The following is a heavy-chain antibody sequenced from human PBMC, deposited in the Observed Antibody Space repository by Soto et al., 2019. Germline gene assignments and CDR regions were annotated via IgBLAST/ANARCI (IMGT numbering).Heavy chain of an antibody. CDR2: IYYSGST. CDR3: ARGGARHYYYDSSGYYSPLDNWFDP. D-gene: IGHD3-22*01. CDR1: GGSISSSSYY. V-gene: IGHV4-39*01. Sequence: ETLSLTCTVSGGSISSSSYYWGWIRQPPGKGLEWIGSIYYSGSTYYNPSLKSRVTISVDTSKNQFSLKLSSVTAADTAVYYCARGGARHYYYDSSGYYSPLDNWFDPWGQGTLVTVSS. J-gene: IGHJ5*02.